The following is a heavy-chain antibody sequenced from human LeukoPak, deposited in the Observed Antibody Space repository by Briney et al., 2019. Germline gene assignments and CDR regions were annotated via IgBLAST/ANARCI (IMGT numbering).Heavy chain of an antibody. V-gene: IGHV1-69*05. CDR1: GGTFSSYA. CDR3: AREVYGAAADHYYYYMDV. CDR2: IIPIFGTA. Sequence: SVKVSCKASGGTFSSYAISWVRQAPAQGLEWMGGIIPIFGTANYAQKFQGRVTITTDESTSTAYMELSSLRSEDTAVYYCAREVYGAAADHYYYYMDVWGKGTTVTVSS. J-gene: IGHJ6*03. D-gene: IGHD6-13*01.